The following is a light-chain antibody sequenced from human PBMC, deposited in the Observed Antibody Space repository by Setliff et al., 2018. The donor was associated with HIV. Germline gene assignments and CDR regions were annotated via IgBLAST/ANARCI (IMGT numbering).Light chain of an antibody. CDR2: DVT. CDR3: NSYSTSSTPLYV. J-gene: IGLJ1*01. CDR1: SSDVGGYDL. V-gene: IGLV2-14*03. Sequence: LTQPASVSGSPGQSITISCTGTSSDVGGYDLVSWYQQHPGQAPKLLIYDVTTRPSGVSSRFSGSKSDNAASLTISGLQAEDEADYYCNSYSTSSTPLYVFGTGTKVTVL.